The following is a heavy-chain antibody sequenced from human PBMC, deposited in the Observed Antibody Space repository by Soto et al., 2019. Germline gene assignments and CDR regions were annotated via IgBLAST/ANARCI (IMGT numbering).Heavy chain of an antibody. V-gene: IGHV3-15*01. J-gene: IGHJ5*02. CDR1: GFTFSKAW. CDR2: IKSKTDEETI. CDR3: AKFSGGKSGHPYTIDP. Sequence: SLRLSCSASGFTFSKAWMNWVRQAPGKGLEWVGRIKSKTDEETIIYAAPMEGRITISRDDTKNTLYLQMNSLRPEDTAVYYCAKFSGGKSGHPYTIDPWGHGTLANVSS. D-gene: IGHD2-15*01.